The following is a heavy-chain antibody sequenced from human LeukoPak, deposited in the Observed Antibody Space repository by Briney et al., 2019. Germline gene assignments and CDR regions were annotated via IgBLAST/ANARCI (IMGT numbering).Heavy chain of an antibody. D-gene: IGHD3-10*01. CDR2: IRYDGSNK. V-gene: IGHV3-30*02. Sequence: PGGSLRLSCAASGFTFSSYGMHWVRQAPGKGLEWVAFIRYDGSNKYYADSVKGRFTVSRDNSKNMLYLQMNNLRPEDTATYYCAKRNTMVRGGPCFDYWGQGLMVTVSS. CDR1: GFTFSSYG. J-gene: IGHJ4*02. CDR3: AKRNTMVRGGPCFDY.